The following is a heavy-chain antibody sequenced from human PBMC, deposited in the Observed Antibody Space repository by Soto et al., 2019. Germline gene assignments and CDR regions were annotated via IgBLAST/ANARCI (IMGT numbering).Heavy chain of an antibody. CDR3: AKSSASYFGSFFDF. CDR1: GHGFRSYW. V-gene: IGHV5-51*01. Sequence: EVQLVQSGAEVKKPGDSLKISCKGSGHGFRSYWIGWVRQKPGKGLEWMGVIYPADSDTRYSPSFQGQVTISADRSIHTAYLQWSSLKASDTAIYYCAKSSASYFGSFFDFWAQGTLVTVSS. CDR2: IYPADSDT. J-gene: IGHJ4*02. D-gene: IGHD1-26*01.